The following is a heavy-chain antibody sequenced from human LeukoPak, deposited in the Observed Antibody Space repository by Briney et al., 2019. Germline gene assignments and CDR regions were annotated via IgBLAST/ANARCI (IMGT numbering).Heavy chain of an antibody. J-gene: IGHJ4*02. CDR1: GFTFSSYS. CDR2: INSDGRTT. Sequence: GGSLRLSCAASGFTFSSYSMNWVRQAPGNGLEWVSRINSDGRTTRYADSVKGRFTISRDNAKNTLYLQMNSLRAEDTAVYYCASTVGSAPDYYGSGGFALLDYWGQGTLVTVSS. D-gene: IGHD3-10*01. V-gene: IGHV3-74*01. CDR3: ASTVGSAPDYYGSGGFALLDY.